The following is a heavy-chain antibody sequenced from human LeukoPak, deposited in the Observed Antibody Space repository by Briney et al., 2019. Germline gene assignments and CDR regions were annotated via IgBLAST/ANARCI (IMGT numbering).Heavy chain of an antibody. CDR2: IWYDGSNK. D-gene: IGHD5-24*01. V-gene: IGHV3-33*06. J-gene: IGHJ4*02. Sequence: GGSLRLSCAASGFTFSSYGMHWVRQAPGKGLEWVAVIWYDGSNKYYADSVKGRFTISRDNSKNTLYLQMNSLRAEDTAVYYCAKDAKDGYSPNLDYWGQGTLVTVSS. CDR1: GFTFSSYG. CDR3: AKDAKDGYSPNLDY.